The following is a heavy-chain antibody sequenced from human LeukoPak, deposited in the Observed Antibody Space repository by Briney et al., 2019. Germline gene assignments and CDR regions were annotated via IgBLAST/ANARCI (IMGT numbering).Heavy chain of an antibody. CDR1: GYTFTGYY. Sequence: ASVKVSCEASGYTFTGYYMHWVRQAPGQGLEWMGWINPNNGDTKYAQKFQGRVTMTTDTSISTAYMELSRLKSDDTAVYYCARDQIMGNTSYNWFEPWGQGTQVTVSS. V-gene: IGHV1-2*02. CDR3: ARDQIMGNTSYNWFEP. J-gene: IGHJ5*02. D-gene: IGHD1-26*01. CDR2: INPNNGDT.